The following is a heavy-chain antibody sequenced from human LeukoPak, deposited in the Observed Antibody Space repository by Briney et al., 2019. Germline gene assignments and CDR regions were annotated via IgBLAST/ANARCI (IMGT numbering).Heavy chain of an antibody. V-gene: IGHV3-30*02. Sequence: GGSLRLSCAASGFTFSNFAMHWVRQVPGTGLEWVAFIQSDGTTENYADSVKGRFTLSRDNSKNTLFLQMNSLRAEDTAVYYCTKGFSFHFDYWGQGNLVTVSP. J-gene: IGHJ4*02. CDR2: IQSDGTTE. CDR1: GFTFSNFA. CDR3: TKGFSFHFDY.